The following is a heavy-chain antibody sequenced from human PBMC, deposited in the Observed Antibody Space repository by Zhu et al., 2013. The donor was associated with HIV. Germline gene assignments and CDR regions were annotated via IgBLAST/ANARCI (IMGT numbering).Heavy chain of an antibody. V-gene: IGHV1-69*06. CDR2: IIPIFGTA. CDR3: ARAYDFWSGYPRIYYYYYGMDV. CDR1: GGTFSSYA. Sequence: QVQLVQSGAEVKKPGSSVKVSCKASGGTFSSYAISWVRQAPGQGLEWMGGIIPIFGTANYAQKFQGRVTITADKSTSTAYMELSSLRSEDTAVYYCARAYDFWSGYPRIYYYYYGMDVWGQGTTVTVSS. J-gene: IGHJ6*02. D-gene: IGHD3-3*01.